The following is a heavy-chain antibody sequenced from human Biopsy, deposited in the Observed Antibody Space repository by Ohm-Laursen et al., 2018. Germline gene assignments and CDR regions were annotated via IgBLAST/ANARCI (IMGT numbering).Heavy chain of an antibody. Sequence: SLRLFCAATGFTFRTYGMHWVRLAPGKGLEWVAVISYDQITKHYADSVRGRFTISRDNSKNTLYLQVNSLRAEDTAVYYCAKDLSVYYYYGIDVWGQGTTVTVSS. CDR1: GFTFRTYG. D-gene: IGHD5/OR15-5a*01. J-gene: IGHJ6*02. V-gene: IGHV3-30*18. CDR2: ISYDQITK. CDR3: AKDLSVYYYYGIDV.